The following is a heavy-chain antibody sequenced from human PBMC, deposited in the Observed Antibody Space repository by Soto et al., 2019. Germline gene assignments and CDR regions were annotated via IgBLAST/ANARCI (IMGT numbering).Heavy chain of an antibody. Sequence: SETQSLTCAFSGSSVSSTYSWSWIRQPPGKGLEWIGYIYHSGSTYYNPSLKSRVTISVDRSKNQFSLKLSSVTAADTAVYYCARVPGPWGQGTLVTVSS. J-gene: IGHJ5*02. CDR2: IYHSGST. CDR1: GSSVSSTYS. V-gene: IGHV4-30-2*01. CDR3: ARVPGP.